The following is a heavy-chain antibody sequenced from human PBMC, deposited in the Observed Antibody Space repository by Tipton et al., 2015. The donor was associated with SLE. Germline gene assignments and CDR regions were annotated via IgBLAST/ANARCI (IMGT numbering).Heavy chain of an antibody. D-gene: IGHD3-22*01. J-gene: IGHJ3*01. CDR3: GCSPNYYDSSGPEG. V-gene: IGHV4-34*01. CDR2: INHSGYT. CDR1: GGSFSGYY. Sequence: TLSLTCGVDGGSFSGYYWSWIRQSPEKGLEWIGNINHSGYTRYNPSLKSRLTISVGTSRSQFSLKLTSVTAADTAVYFCGCSPNYYDSSGPEGWGQGTTVTVSS.